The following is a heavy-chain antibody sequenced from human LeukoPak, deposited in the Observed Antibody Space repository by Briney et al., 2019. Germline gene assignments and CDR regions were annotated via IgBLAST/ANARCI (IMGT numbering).Heavy chain of an antibody. V-gene: IGHV3-30-3*01. CDR1: GFTFSSYA. Sequence: GGSLRLSCAASGFTFSSYAMHWVRQAPGKGLEWVAVISYDGSNKYYADSVKGRFTISRDNSKNTLYLQMNSLRAEDTAVYYCARDWQLGGDYGGEHFDYWGQGTLVTVSS. J-gene: IGHJ4*02. CDR3: ARDWQLGGDYGGEHFDY. D-gene: IGHD4-17*01. CDR2: ISYDGSNK.